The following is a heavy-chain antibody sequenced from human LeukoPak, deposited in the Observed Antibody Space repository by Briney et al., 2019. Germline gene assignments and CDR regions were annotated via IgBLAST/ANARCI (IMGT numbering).Heavy chain of an antibody. V-gene: IGHV3-21*01. CDR3: ARGGEFDGYSYGLSIDY. CDR2: ISSSSSYI. Sequence: GGSLRLSCAPPGFTFSSYSMTWVRQAPGKGMDWVSFISSSSSYIYYADSVKGRFTISRDNAKNSLYLQMNSLRAEDTAVYYCARGGEFDGYSYGLSIDYWGQGTLVTVSS. J-gene: IGHJ4*02. D-gene: IGHD5-18*01. CDR1: GFTFSSYS.